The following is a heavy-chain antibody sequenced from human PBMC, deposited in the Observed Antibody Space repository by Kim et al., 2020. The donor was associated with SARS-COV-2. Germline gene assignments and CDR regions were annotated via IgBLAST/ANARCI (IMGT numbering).Heavy chain of an antibody. CDR3: MGYGAGSYPP. J-gene: IGHJ5*02. Sequence: GGSLRLSCAASGLTFTSYAMSWVRQAQGKGLEWVAGTSGTAGSRHYADSVKGRLTISRDTSKSTLYLQMNSLRAEDTAIYYCMGYGAGSYPPWGQGTLAT. CDR1: GLTFTSYA. CDR2: TSGTAGSR. V-gene: IGHV3-23*01. D-gene: IGHD3-10*01.